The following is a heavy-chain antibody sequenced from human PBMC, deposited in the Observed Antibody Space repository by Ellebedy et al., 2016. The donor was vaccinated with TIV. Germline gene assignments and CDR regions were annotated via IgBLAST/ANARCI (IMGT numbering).Heavy chain of an antibody. Sequence: SETLSLTXTVYGGSFSGYYWSWIRQPPGKGLEWIGEINHSGSSNYNPSRKSRVTISVDTSKNQFSLKLSSMTAADTAVYYCAREGEYGDYAGYWGQGTLVTVSS. CDR3: AREGEYGDYAGY. J-gene: IGHJ4*02. V-gene: IGHV4-34*01. CDR1: GGSFSGYY. D-gene: IGHD4-17*01. CDR2: INHSGSS.